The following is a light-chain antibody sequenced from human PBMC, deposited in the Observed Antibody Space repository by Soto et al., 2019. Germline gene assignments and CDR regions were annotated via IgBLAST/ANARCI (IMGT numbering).Light chain of an antibody. CDR1: SNDVGGYNY. CDR2: DVN. Sequence: QSALTQPASVSGSPGQSITISCTGTSNDVGGYNYVSWYQQHPGKAPKFMIYDVNNRPSGVSDRFSGPKSGNTASLTISGLQPEDEADYYCSSYTTSNTRQMVFGTGTKVTVL. V-gene: IGLV2-14*01. J-gene: IGLJ1*01. CDR3: SSYTTSNTRQMV.